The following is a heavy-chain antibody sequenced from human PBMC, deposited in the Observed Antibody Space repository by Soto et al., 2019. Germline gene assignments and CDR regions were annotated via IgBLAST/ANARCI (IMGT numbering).Heavy chain of an antibody. CDR3: VKDIRGTVAGTGWCDP. V-gene: IGHV3-9*01. CDR2: ISWNGGSV. CDR1: GFTFHDYA. J-gene: IGHJ5*02. D-gene: IGHD6-19*01. Sequence: EVQLAESGGGLVQPGRSLRLSCVASGFTFHDYAMHWVRQAPGKGLEWVSGISWNGGSVGYADSVRGRFTISRDNAKNSLYMQINSLRAEDTAFYYCVKDIRGTVAGTGWCDPWGQGTLVTVSS.